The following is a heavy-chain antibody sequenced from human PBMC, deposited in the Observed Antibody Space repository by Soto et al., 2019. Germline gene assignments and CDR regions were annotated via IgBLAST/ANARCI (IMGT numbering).Heavy chain of an antibody. J-gene: IGHJ3*02. CDR1: GYTFTSYG. V-gene: IGHV1-18*04. Sequence: QVQLVQSGAEVKKPGASVKVSCKASGYTFTSYGISWVRQAPGQGLEWMGWISAYNGNTNYAQKLQGRVTMTTDTSTSTAYMELRSMRSADTAVYYCARDECTIHYGSGSDDAFDIWGQGTMVTVSS. CDR2: ISAYNGNT. D-gene: IGHD3-10*01. CDR3: ARDECTIHYGSGSDDAFDI.